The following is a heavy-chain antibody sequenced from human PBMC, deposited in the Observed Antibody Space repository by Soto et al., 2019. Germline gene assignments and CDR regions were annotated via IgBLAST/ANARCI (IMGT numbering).Heavy chain of an antibody. Sequence: ASVKVSCKVSGYNLTELSMHWVRQAPGKGLEWMGGFDPEDGETIYAQKFQGRVTMTEDTSTDTAYMELSSLRSEDTAVYYCATMSPITIPGGYYYGMDVWGQGTTVTVSS. D-gene: IGHD3-3*01. CDR3: ATMSPITIPGGYYYGMDV. V-gene: IGHV1-24*01. CDR1: GYNLTELS. J-gene: IGHJ6*02. CDR2: FDPEDGET.